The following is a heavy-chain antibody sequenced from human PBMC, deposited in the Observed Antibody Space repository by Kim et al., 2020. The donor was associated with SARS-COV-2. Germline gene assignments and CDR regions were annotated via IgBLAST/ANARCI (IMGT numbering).Heavy chain of an antibody. CDR2: ISYDGSNK. D-gene: IGHD3-9*01. CDR3: ARESAFDWLPITIYYYYGMDV. CDR1: GFTFSSYA. V-gene: IGHV3-30*04. J-gene: IGHJ6*02. Sequence: GGSLRLSCAASGFTFSSYAMHWVRQAPGKGLEWVAVISYDGSNKYYADSVKGRFTISRDNSKNTLYLQMNSLRAEDTAVYYCARESAFDWLPITIYYYYGMDVWGQGTTVTVSS.